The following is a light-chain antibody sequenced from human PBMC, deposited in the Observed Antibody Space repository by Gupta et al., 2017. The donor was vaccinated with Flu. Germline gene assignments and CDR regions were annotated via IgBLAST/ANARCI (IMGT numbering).Light chain of an antibody. J-gene: IGLJ3*02. CDR3: AAWDDSLNAWV. V-gene: IGLV1-44*01. CDR2: SNS. Sequence: GQWFTISCSGSSSNIGSTTVNWYQQLPGTAPKLLMYSNSQRPSGVPDRFSGSKSGTSASLAISGLQSEDEADYYCAAWDDSLNAWVFGGGTKLTVL. CDR1: SSNIGSTT.